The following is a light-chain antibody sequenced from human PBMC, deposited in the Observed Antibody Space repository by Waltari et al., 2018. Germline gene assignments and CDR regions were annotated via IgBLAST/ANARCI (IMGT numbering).Light chain of an antibody. Sequence: QSVLTQPPSVSGAPGQRVTISCTGSSSNIGAGYDVHWYQQLPGTAPKLLIYGNSKRPSGVPDRFSGSKSGTSASLAITGRQAEDEADYYCQSYDSSLSGGVFGGGTKLTVL. CDR3: QSYDSSLSGGV. CDR1: SSNIGAGYD. V-gene: IGLV1-40*01. J-gene: IGLJ2*01. CDR2: GNS.